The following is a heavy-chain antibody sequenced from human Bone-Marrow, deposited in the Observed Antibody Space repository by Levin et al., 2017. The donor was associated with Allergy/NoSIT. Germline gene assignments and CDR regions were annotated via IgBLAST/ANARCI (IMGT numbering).Heavy chain of an antibody. D-gene: IGHD3-3*01. J-gene: IGHJ3*01. CDR3: AKATKYYDDLTEDALHL. V-gene: IGHV3-30*18. CDR1: GFIFSNYG. CDR2: LSYDGREK. Sequence: GGSLRLSCACSGFIFSNYGMHWVRQAPGKGLEWLAVLSYDGREKFYGDSVKGRVSISRDNSKDTLYLEMNNLRVEDTAIYYCAKATKYYDDLTEDALHLWGQGTGVTVSS.